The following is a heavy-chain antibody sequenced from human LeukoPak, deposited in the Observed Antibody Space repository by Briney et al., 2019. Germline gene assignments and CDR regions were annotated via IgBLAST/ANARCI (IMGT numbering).Heavy chain of an antibody. CDR1: GFTFSSYG. V-gene: IGHV3-33*06. D-gene: IGHD4-17*01. CDR3: AKDRYGDYYNWFDP. CDR2: IWYDGSNK. J-gene: IGHJ5*02. Sequence: GRSLRLSCPASGFTFSSYGMHWVRQAPGKGLEWVAVIWYDGSNKYYADSVKGRFTISRDNSKNTLYLQMNSLRAEDTAVYYCAKDRYGDYYNWFDPWGQGTLVTVSS.